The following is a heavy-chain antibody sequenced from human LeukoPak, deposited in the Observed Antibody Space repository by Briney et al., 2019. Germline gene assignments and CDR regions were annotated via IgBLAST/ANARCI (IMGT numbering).Heavy chain of an antibody. V-gene: IGHV1-58*02. CDR1: GFTFFNSA. Sequence: VASVKVSCKTSGFTFFNSAIQWVRQARGQRLEWIGWIGVGGGNTNYAQRFQDRVTITRDMSTSTAYMELSSLRSDDTAVYYCAAEIYGGNSDCCTFDFWGPGTPVTVSS. J-gene: IGHJ3*01. CDR3: AAEIYGGNSDCCTFDF. D-gene: IGHD4-23*01. CDR2: IGVGGGNT.